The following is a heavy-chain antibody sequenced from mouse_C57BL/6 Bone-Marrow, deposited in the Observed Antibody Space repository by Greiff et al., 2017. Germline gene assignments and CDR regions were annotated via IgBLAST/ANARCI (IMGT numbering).Heavy chain of an antibody. CDR2: IYPRSGNT. J-gene: IGHJ1*03. Sequence: QVQLQQSGAELARPGASVKLSCKASGYTFTSYGISWVKQRTGQGLEWIGEIYPRSGNTYYNEKFKGKATLTAHKSSSTAYMELRSLTSEDSAVYFWARGGTVVDPDWYFDVWGTGTTVTVSS. CDR3: ARGGTVVDPDWYFDV. CDR1: GYTFTSYG. V-gene: IGHV1-81*01. D-gene: IGHD1-1*01.